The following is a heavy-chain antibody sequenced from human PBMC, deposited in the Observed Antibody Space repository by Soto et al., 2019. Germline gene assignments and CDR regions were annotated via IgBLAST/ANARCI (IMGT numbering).Heavy chain of an antibody. CDR1: GYSFTSYW. D-gene: IGHD2-2*01. Sequence: ESLKISCKGSGYSFTSYWIGWVRQMPGKGLDWMGIIYPGDSDTRYSPSFQGQVTISADKSIRPAYLQWSSLTASDTATYYCARQTRVSYITPAAIYIWGQGTRVTGSS. J-gene: IGHJ6*02. V-gene: IGHV5-51*01. CDR3: ARQTRVSYITPAAIYI. CDR2: IYPGDSDT.